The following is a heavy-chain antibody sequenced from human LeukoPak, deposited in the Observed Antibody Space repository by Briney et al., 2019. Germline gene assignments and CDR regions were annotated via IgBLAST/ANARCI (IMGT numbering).Heavy chain of an antibody. Sequence: GRSLRLSCAACGFTFSSYAMHWVRQAPGKGLEWVAVILYDGSNEYYADSVKGRFTISRDNSKNTLYLQMNSLRAEDTAVYYCAKDPEYSSGWYVDYWGQGTLVTVSS. V-gene: IGHV3-30*18. D-gene: IGHD6-19*01. CDR2: ILYDGSNE. CDR3: AKDPEYSSGWYVDY. CDR1: GFTFSSYA. J-gene: IGHJ4*02.